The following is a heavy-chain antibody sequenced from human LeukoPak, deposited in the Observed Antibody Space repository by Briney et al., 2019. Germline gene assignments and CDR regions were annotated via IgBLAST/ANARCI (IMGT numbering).Heavy chain of an antibody. Sequence: GGSLRLSCAASGFTVSSNYMSWVRQAPGKGLEWVSVIYSDGSTYYADSMKGRFTMSRDNSKNTLYLQMDGLRAEDTAVYYCARVWSVRLLPYFHYWGQGTLVTVSS. CDR1: GFTVSSNY. J-gene: IGHJ4*02. V-gene: IGHV3-66*02. CDR3: ARVWSVRLLPYFHY. CDR2: IYSDGST. D-gene: IGHD3-3*01.